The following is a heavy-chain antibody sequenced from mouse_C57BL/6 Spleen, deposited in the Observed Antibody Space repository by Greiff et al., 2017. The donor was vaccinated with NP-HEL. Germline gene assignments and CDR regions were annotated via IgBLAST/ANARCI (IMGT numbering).Heavy chain of an antibody. J-gene: IGHJ1*03. CDR2: INPNNGGT. D-gene: IGHD1-1*01. Sequence: VQLKESGPELVKPGASVKMSCKASGYTFTDYNMHWVKQSHGKSLEWIGYINPNNGGTSYNQKFKGKATLTVNKSSSTAYMELRSLTSEDSAVYYCARETTVVATDYWYFDVWGTGTTVTVSS. CDR1: GYTFTDYN. V-gene: IGHV1-22*01. CDR3: ARETTVVATDYWYFDV.